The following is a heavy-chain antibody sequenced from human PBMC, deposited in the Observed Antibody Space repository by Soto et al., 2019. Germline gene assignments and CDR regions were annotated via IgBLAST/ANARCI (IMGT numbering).Heavy chain of an antibody. CDR1: EGTFSSYA. CDR2: IIPIFGTA. CDR3: ARESKGYSSSAAGDAFDI. V-gene: IGHV1-69*01. Sequence: QVKLVQSGAEVKKPGSSMKVSCKASEGTFSSYAISWVRQAPGQGLEWMGEIIPIFGTANYAQKCQGRVTITADESTSTAYMELSSLGSEDTAVDYCARESKGYSSSAAGDAFDIWGQGTMFTVSS. D-gene: IGHD6-6*01. J-gene: IGHJ3*02.